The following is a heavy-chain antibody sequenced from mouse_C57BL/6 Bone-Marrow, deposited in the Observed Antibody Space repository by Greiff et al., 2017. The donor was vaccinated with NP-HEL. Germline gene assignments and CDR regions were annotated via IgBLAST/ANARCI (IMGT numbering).Heavy chain of an antibody. CDR2: IRNKANGYTT. D-gene: IGHD1-1*01. V-gene: IGHV7-3*01. J-gene: IGHJ2*01. CDR3: ARPYGSSPYFDY. Sequence: EVMLVESGGGLVQPGGSLSLSCAASGFTFTDYYMSWVRQPPGKALEWLGFIRNKANGYTTEYSASVKGRFTISRDNSQSILYLQMNALRAEDSATYCCARPYGSSPYFDYWGQGTTLTVSS. CDR1: GFTFTDYY.